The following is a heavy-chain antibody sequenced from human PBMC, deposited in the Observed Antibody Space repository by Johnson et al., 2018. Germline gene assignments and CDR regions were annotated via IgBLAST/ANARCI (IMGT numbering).Heavy chain of an antibody. CDR2: IKEDGSTK. V-gene: IGHV3-7*01. CDR3: TRPEGLYSSNSDQYFQH. Sequence: VQLVESGGGLVKPGGSLRLSCVASGFRFRDYRNWIRQAPGKGLEWVASIKEDGSTKYYVDSVNGRFTISRDNAKNSLYLQRNSLRAEDTAVYYCTRPEGLYSSNSDQYFQHWGQGTLVIVSS. J-gene: IGHJ1*01. D-gene: IGHD6-13*01. CDR1: GFRFRDYR.